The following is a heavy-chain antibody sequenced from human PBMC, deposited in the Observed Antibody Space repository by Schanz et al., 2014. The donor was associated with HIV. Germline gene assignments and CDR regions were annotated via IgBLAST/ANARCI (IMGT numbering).Heavy chain of an antibody. CDR3: ARLRGFLWFGDHPYSFDY. J-gene: IGHJ4*02. CDR2: LSGSGSNI. D-gene: IGHD3-10*01. CDR1: GFSFSDYH. Sequence: QVQLGESGGDLVKPGGSLRLSCTASGFSFSDYHMSWIRQAPGKGLEWVSSLSGSGSNIYYADSVKGRFTISRDNGKNSLFLQMNSLRAEDTAVYYCARLRGFLWFGDHPYSFDYWGQGTLVTVSS. V-gene: IGHV3-11*01.